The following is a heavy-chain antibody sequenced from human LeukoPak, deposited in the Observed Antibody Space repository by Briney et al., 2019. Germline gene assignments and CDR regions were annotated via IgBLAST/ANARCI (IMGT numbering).Heavy chain of an antibody. J-gene: IGHJ4*02. CDR1: GGSFSGYY. CDR3: ARGRRDGYNLRNFDY. CDR2: INHSGST. D-gene: IGHD5-24*01. Sequence: PSETLSLTCAVYGGSFSGYYWSWIRQPPGKGLEWIGEINHSGSTNYNPSLKSRVTISLETSKNQSSLKLSSVTAADTAVYYCARGRRDGYNLRNFDYWGQGTLVTVSS. V-gene: IGHV4-34*01.